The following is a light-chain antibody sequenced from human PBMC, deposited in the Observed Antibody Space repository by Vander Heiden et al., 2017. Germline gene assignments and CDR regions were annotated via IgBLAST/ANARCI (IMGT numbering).Light chain of an antibody. CDR3: QQDDNLPIT. V-gene: IGKV1-33*01. Sequence: DIQMTQSPSSLSASVGDRVTITCQASQDISNYLNLYQQKPGKAPKLLIYDASNLETGVPSRFSGSGSGTDFTFTISSLQPEDIATYYCQQDDNLPITFGQGTRLEIK. CDR2: DAS. J-gene: IGKJ5*01. CDR1: QDISNY.